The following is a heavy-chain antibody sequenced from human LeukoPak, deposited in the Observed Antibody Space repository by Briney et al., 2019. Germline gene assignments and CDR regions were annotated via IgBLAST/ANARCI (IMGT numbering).Heavy chain of an antibody. CDR3: AKRYTTSSGHHDY. D-gene: IGHD6-6*01. CDR2: ITGSGGVT. V-gene: IGHV3-23*01. J-gene: IGHJ4*02. CDR1: GFTFSNYA. Sequence: GESLRLSCEVSGFTFSNYAMTWVRQAPGKGLQWVSSITGSGGVTNHADSVKGRFTISRDNSKNTLYLQMNSLRAEDTAVYYCAKRYTTSSGHHDYWGQGTLVTVSS.